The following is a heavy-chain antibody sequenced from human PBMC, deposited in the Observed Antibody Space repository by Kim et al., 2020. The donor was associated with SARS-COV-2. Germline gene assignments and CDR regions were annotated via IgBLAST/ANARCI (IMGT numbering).Heavy chain of an antibody. CDR1: GFTFTTYS. V-gene: IGHV3-21*01. Sequence: GGSLRLSCAASGFTFTTYSMNWVRQAPGKGLEWVSSISSSSSYIYYADSVKGRFTISRDNAKNSLYLQMNSLRAEDTAVYYCARGVRDIVVVTPDYWGQGTLVTVSS. CDR2: ISSSSSYI. J-gene: IGHJ4*02. D-gene: IGHD3-22*01. CDR3: ARGVRDIVVVTPDY.